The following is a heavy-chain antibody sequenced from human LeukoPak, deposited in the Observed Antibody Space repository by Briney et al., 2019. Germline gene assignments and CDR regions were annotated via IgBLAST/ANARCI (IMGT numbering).Heavy chain of an antibody. D-gene: IGHD6-19*01. J-gene: IGHJ5*02. CDR3: ARAGGTIGWRGYFGP. Sequence: SETLSLTCTVSGGSISSYYWSLIRQPPGKDLEWIGEINHSGDTNYNPSLKSRVSMSVDTSKNQFSLKLISVTAADTAVYYCARAGGTIGWRGYFGPWGQGTPVTVSS. CDR2: INHSGDT. CDR1: GGSISSYY. V-gene: IGHV4-34*01.